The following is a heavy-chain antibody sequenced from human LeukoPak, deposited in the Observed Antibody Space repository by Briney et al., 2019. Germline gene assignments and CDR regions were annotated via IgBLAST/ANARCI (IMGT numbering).Heavy chain of an antibody. D-gene: IGHD3-16*01. CDR3: ARGGPPRDAFDI. CDR1: GFTFSNYA. J-gene: IGHJ3*02. CDR2: IHYSGGST. Sequence: GGSLRLSCAASGFTFSNYAMSWVRQAPGKGLEWVSAIHYSGGSTYYADSVKGRFTISRDNSKNTLYLQMNSLRAEDTAVYYCARGGPPRDAFDIWGQGTMVTVSS. V-gene: IGHV3-23*01.